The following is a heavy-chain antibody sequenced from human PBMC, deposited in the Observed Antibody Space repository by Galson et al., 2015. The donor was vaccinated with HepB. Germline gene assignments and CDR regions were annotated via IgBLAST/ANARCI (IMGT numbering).Heavy chain of an antibody. CDR2: IKSKTDGGTT. D-gene: IGHD3-10*01. Sequence: SLRLSCAASGFTFSNAWMSWVRQAPGKGLEWVGRIKSKTDGGTTDYAAPVKGRFTISRDDSKNTLYLQMNSLKTEDTAVYYCTTALWFGELLFDYWGQGTLVTVSS. CDR1: GFTFSNAW. V-gene: IGHV3-15*01. CDR3: TTALWFGELLFDY. J-gene: IGHJ4*02.